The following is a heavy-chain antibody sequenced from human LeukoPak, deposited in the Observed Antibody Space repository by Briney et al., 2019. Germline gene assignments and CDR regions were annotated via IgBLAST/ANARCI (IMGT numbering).Heavy chain of an antibody. Sequence: GRSLRPSCAASGFTFSSYAMHWVRQAPGKGLEWVAVISYDGSNKYYADSVKGRFTISRDNSKNSLYLQLNSLRAEDTAVYYCARDGWGGYLDSWGQGTLVTVSS. CDR1: GFTFSSYA. J-gene: IGHJ4*02. CDR2: ISYDGSNK. CDR3: ARDGWGGYLDS. V-gene: IGHV3-30*07. D-gene: IGHD3-16*01.